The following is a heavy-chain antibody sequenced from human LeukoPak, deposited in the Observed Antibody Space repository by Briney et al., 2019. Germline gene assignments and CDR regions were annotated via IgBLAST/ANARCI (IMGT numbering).Heavy chain of an antibody. CDR1: GFTFSSYT. J-gene: IGHJ3*02. D-gene: IGHD1-14*01. CDR3: ARGGNPPEALGDAFNI. Sequence: GGSLRLSCAASGFTFSSYTMNWVRQAPGKGLEWVSSIAGSSGYTSYADSVKGRFTISRDNAKNTLYLQMNSLRAEDTAVYYYARGGNPPEALGDAFNIWGQGTMVTVSS. CDR2: IAGSSGYT. V-gene: IGHV3-21*01.